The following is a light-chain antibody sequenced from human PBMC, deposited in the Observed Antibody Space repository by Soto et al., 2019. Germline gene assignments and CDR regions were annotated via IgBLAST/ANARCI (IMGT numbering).Light chain of an antibody. CDR3: SSYTSSSTSRV. V-gene: IGLV2-14*01. CDR2: EVT. CDR1: SSDIGVYDY. Sequence: QSALAQPASVSGSPGQSITISCTGTSSDIGVYDYVSWYQQHPGKAPKLIIYEVTNRPSGLSNRFSGSKSDNTASLTISGLQAEDEADYYCSSYTSSSTSRVFGTGTKVTVL. J-gene: IGLJ1*01.